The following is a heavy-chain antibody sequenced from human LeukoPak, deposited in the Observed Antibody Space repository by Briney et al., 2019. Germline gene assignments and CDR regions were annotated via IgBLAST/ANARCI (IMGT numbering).Heavy chain of an antibody. CDR1: GFTFSSYG. Sequence: GGSLRLSCAASGFTFSSYGMHWVRQAPGKGLEWVAVIWYDGGNKYYAGSVKGRFTISRDNAKNTLYLQVNSLRAEDSAVYYCARDPSFYYYFDYWGQGTLVTVSS. V-gene: IGHV3-33*01. CDR2: IWYDGGNK. J-gene: IGHJ4*02. CDR3: ARDPSFYYYFDY. D-gene: IGHD3-10*01.